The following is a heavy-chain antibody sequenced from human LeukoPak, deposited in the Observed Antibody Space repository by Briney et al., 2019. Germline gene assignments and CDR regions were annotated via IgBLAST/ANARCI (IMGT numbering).Heavy chain of an antibody. D-gene: IGHD6-13*01. V-gene: IGHV1-69*04. CDR2: IIPILGIA. CDR3: ASYGQQLADDAFDI. CDR1: GGTFSSYA. J-gene: IGHJ3*02. Sequence: GASVKVSCKASGGTFSSYAISWVRQAPGQGLEWMGRIIPILGIANYAQKFQGRVTITADKSTSTAYMELSSLGSENTAVYYCASYGQQLADDAFDIWGQGTMVTVSS.